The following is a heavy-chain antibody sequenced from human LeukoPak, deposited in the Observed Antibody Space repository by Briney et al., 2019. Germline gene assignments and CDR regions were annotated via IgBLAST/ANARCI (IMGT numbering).Heavy chain of an antibody. CDR3: AKNAAAGTFGFDP. V-gene: IGHV3-33*06. CDR2: MWYDGSNK. CDR1: GFTFSSYG. J-gene: IGHJ5*02. D-gene: IGHD6-13*01. Sequence: PGRSLRLSCAASGFTFSSYGMHWVRQAPGKGLEWVAVMWYDGSNKYYADSVKGRFTSSRVNSKNTLYLQMNSLRAEDTAVYYCAKNAAAGTFGFDPWGQGTLVTVSS.